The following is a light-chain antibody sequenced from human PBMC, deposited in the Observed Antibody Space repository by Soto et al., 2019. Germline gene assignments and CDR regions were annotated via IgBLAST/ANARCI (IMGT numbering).Light chain of an antibody. J-gene: IGLJ1*01. Sequence: QSVLTQPASVSGSPGQSITISCTGTSSDVGSYNLVSWYQQHPGKAPKLMIYEDNKRPSGVSDRFSGSKSGNTASLTISGLQAEDEAGYFCCSYAGSSTDVFGTGTKLTVL. V-gene: IGLV2-23*01. CDR1: SSDVGSYNL. CDR3: CSYAGSSTDV. CDR2: EDN.